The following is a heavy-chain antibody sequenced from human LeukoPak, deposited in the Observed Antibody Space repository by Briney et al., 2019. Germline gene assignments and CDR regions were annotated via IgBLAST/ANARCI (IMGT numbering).Heavy chain of an antibody. D-gene: IGHD3-10*01. CDR3: ARDRSGGLVRLTDY. J-gene: IGHJ4*02. Sequence: GGSLRLSCAASGFTFSDYYMDWIRQAPGKGLELVSYISSSGSTVHYVDSVKGRFTISRDNAKNSLYLQMNSLRAEDTAVYYCARDRSGGLVRLTDYWGQGTLVTVSS. CDR1: GFTFSDYY. CDR2: ISSSGSTV. V-gene: IGHV3-11*01.